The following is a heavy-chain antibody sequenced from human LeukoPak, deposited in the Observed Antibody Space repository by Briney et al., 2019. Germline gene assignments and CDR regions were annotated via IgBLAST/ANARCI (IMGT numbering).Heavy chain of an antibody. CDR1: GFTFSNAR. CDR3: TTAAGSGSYRVFYY. D-gene: IGHD3-10*01. V-gene: IGHV3-15*01. J-gene: IGHJ4*02. Sequence: GGSLRLSCAASGFTFSNARMSWVRQAPGKGLEWVGRIKSKTDGGTTDYAAPVKGRFTISRDDSKNTLYLQMNSLKTEDTAVYYCTTAAGSGSYRVFYYWGQGTLVTVSS. CDR2: IKSKTDGGTT.